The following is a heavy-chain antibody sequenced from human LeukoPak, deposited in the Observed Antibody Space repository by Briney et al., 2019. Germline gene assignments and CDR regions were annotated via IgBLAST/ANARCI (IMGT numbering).Heavy chain of an antibody. V-gene: IGHV1-69*06. CDR3: ARSGYSSSWYNYYYMDV. J-gene: IGHJ6*03. D-gene: IGHD6-13*01. CDR2: IIPIFGTA. Sequence: ASVKVSCKASGYTFTSYAISWVRQAPGQGLEWMGGIIPIFGTANYAQKFQGRVTITADKSTSTAYMELSSLRSEDTAVYYCARSGYSSSWYNYYYMDVWGKGTTVTVSS. CDR1: GYTFTSYA.